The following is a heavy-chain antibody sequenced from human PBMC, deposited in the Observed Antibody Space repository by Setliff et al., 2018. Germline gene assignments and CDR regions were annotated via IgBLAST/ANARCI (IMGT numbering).Heavy chain of an antibody. V-gene: IGHV3-30*02. CDR2: VRFDGSYK. D-gene: IGHD2-8*01. J-gene: IGHJ4*02. CDR3: AKVKKPLIRGSGFDY. CDR1: GFVFGTYG. Sequence: GESLKISCAASGFVFGTYGMHWVRQAPGKGLDWVASVRFDGSYKVYADSVKGRVTISRDNSENTLFLQMTSLRPEDTGIYYCAKVKKPLIRGSGFDYWGRGTLVTVSS.